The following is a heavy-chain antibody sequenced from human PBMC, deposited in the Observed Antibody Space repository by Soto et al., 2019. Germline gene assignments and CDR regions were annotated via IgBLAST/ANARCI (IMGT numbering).Heavy chain of an antibody. J-gene: IGHJ4*02. CDR3: ASSYGDYVSY. V-gene: IGHV4-39*01. CDR2: IYYSGST. D-gene: IGHD4-17*01. Sequence: SETLSLTCTVSGGSISSSSYYWGWIRQPPGKGLEWIGSIYYSGSTYYNPSLKSRVTISVDTSKNQFSLELSSVTAADTAVYYCASSYGDYVSYWGQGTLVTVSS. CDR1: GGSISSSSYY.